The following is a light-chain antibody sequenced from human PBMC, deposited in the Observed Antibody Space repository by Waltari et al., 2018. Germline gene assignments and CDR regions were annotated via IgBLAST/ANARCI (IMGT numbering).Light chain of an antibody. Sequence: SSELTQDPTVSVALGQTVRITCHGDSLRRYYPNWYQQRPGQAPILVFYGQSSRPSGIPDRFSGSISGNTASLTITGAQAEDEADYYCHSRDSSSTRFFGGGTRLTV. CDR3: HSRDSSSTRF. V-gene: IGLV3-19*01. J-gene: IGLJ2*01. CDR1: SLRRYY. CDR2: GQS.